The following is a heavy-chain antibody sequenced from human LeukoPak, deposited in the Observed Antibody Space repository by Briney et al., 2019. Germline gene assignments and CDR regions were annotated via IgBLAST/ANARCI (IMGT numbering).Heavy chain of an antibody. CDR2: ISGSGGST. D-gene: IGHD6-19*01. J-gene: IGHJ4*01. Sequence: PGGSLRLSCAASGFTFSSYAMSWVRQAPGKGLEWVSTISGSGGSTYYADSVKGRFTISRDNSKNTLYLQMNSLRVEDTAIYYCAKERSAGWPFDYWGHGTLVTASS. CDR1: GFTFSSYA. CDR3: AKERSAGWPFDY. V-gene: IGHV3-23*01.